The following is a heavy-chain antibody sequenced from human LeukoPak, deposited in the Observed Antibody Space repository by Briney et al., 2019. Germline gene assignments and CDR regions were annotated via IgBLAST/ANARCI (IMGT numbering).Heavy chain of an antibody. V-gene: IGHV3-33*01. CDR2: IWYEGSNK. Sequence: PGRSLRLSCAASGFTFSSYGMHWVRQAPGKGLEWVAIIWYEGSNKYYADSAKGRFTISRDNSKNTLYLQMNSLRPEDTAVYYCARDYRAAAALDYWGQGTLVTVSS. D-gene: IGHD6-13*01. J-gene: IGHJ4*02. CDR3: ARDYRAAAALDY. CDR1: GFTFSSYG.